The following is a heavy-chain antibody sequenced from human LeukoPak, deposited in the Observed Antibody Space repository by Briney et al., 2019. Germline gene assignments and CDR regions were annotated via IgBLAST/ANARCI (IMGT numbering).Heavy chain of an antibody. V-gene: IGHV3-23*01. D-gene: IGHD4-23*01. Sequence: GGSLRLSCAASGFTFSNFAVSWVRQAPGKGLEWVSDISGSGGSTYYADSVKGRFTISRDNSKYSLYLQMNSLRAEDTAVYYCAKSPAVDAAFDICGQGAMVTVSS. J-gene: IGHJ3*02. CDR3: AKSPAVDAAFDI. CDR2: ISGSGGST. CDR1: GFTFSNFA.